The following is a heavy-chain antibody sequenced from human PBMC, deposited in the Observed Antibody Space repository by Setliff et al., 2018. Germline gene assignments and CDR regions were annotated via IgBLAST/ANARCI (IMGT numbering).Heavy chain of an antibody. J-gene: IGHJ4*02. V-gene: IGHV1-8*02. CDR1: GYTFTSYD. Sequence: GASVKVSCKASGYTFTSYDINWVRQATGQGLEWMGWMNPNSGNTGYAQKFQGRVIITRNTSISTAYMELSSLRSEDTAVYYCATVEAITIAAAGTTIFDYWGQGTLVTVSS. CDR2: MNPNSGNT. D-gene: IGHD6-13*01. CDR3: ATVEAITIAAAGTTIFDY.